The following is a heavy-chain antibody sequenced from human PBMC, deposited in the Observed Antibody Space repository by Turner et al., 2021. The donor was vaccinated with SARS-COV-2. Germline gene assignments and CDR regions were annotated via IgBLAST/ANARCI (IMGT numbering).Heavy chain of an antibody. D-gene: IGHD6-13*01. V-gene: IGHV4-4*08. J-gene: IGHJ4*02. CDR1: YIGSYF. CDR3: ARSGDSWPHDF. CDR2: IDPSGDT. Sequence: QVLLRESGPGLVRPSETLSINCNVNYIGSYFWSWIRQRPGKTLEWIAYIDPSGDTSYNPALKSRVTIAIETSKNQISLKLRAVTAADTAVYFCARSGDSWPHDFWGPGTLVTVSS.